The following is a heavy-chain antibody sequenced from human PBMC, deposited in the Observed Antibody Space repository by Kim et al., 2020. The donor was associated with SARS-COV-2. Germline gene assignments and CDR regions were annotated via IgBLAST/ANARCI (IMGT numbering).Heavy chain of an antibody. D-gene: IGHD3-22*01. CDR2: INHSGST. Sequence: SQTLSLTCAVYGGSFSGYYWSWIRQPPGKGLEWIGEINHSGSTNYNPSLKSRVTISVDTSKNQFSLKLSSVTAADTAVYYCARGPTYYYDSSGYYADYWVQGTLVTVSS. CDR3: ARGPTYYYDSSGYYADY. J-gene: IGHJ4*02. V-gene: IGHV4-34*01. CDR1: GGSFSGYY.